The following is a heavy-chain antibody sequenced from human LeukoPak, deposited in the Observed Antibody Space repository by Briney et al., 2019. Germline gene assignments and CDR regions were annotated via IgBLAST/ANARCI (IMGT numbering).Heavy chain of an antibody. CDR2: IKQDGSEK. V-gene: IGHV3-7*03. J-gene: IGHJ5*02. Sequence: AGGSLRLSCVGSGFAFSSSGLHWLRQGPGKGLEWVANIKQDGSEKYYVDSVKGRFTISRDNAKNSLYLQMNSLRAEDTAVYYCARDPILDPWGQGTLVTVSS. CDR1: GFAFSSSG. CDR3: ARDPILDP.